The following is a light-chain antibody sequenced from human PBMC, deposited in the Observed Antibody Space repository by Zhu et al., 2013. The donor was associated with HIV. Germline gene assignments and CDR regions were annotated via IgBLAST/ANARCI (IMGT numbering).Light chain of an antibody. Sequence: IVLTQSPGTLSLSPGERATLSCRASESVNTNYLAWYQQKPGQSPRLLIYGTTSRANGIPDRFSGSGSGTDFTLTISSLEPEDFAVYYCQQRTNWPPTWTFGQGTKV. J-gene: IGKJ1*01. CDR2: GTT. V-gene: IGKV3D-20*02. CDR3: QQRTNWPPTWT. CDR1: ESVNTNY.